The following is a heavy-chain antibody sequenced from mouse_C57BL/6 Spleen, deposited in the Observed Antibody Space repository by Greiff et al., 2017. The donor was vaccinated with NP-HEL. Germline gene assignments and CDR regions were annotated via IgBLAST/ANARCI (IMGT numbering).Heavy chain of an antibody. CDR1: GYSFTGYY. CDR2: INPSTGGT. V-gene: IGHV1-42*01. CDR3: ARRGYGGYYFDY. Sequence: EVQLQQSGPELVKPGASVKISCKASGYSFTGYYMNWVKQSPEKSLEWIGEINPSTGGTTYNQKFKAKATLTVDKSSSTAYMQLKSLTSEDSAVYYSARRGYGGYYFDYWGQGTTLTVSS. J-gene: IGHJ2*01. D-gene: IGHD1-1*01.